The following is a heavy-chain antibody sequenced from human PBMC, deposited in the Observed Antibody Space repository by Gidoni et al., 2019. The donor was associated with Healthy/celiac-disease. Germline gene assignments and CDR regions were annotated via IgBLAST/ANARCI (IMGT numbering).Heavy chain of an antibody. D-gene: IGHD2-2*01. V-gene: IGHV1-69*01. CDR2: IIPIFGTA. Sequence: QVQLVQSGAEVKKPGSSVKVSCKASGGTFRSYAIRWVRQAPGQGLEWMGGIIPIFGTANYAQKFQGRVTITADESTSTAYMELSSLRSEDTAVYYCASCHIVVVPAAPRPYYYGMDVWGQGTTVTVSS. J-gene: IGHJ6*02. CDR3: ASCHIVVVPAAPRPYYYGMDV. CDR1: GGTFRSYA.